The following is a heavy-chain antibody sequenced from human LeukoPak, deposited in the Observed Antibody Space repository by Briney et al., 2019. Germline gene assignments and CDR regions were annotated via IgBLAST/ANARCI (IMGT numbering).Heavy chain of an antibody. D-gene: IGHD3-3*01. CDR2: IYPGDSDT. Sequence: GESLQISCKGSGYSFTSYWIGWVRQMPGKGLEWMGIIYPGDSDTRYSPSFQGQVTISADKSISTAYLQWSSLKASDTAMYYCASGYITIFGVVTPDAFDIWGQGTMVTVSS. CDR1: GYSFTSYW. CDR3: ASGYITIFGVVTPDAFDI. V-gene: IGHV5-51*01. J-gene: IGHJ3*02.